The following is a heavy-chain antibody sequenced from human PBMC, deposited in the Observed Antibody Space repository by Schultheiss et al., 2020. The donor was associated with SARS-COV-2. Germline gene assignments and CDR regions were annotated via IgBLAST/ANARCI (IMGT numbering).Heavy chain of an antibody. Sequence: GGSLRLSCAASGFTFSDYYMSWIRQAPGKGLEWVANIKQDGSEKYYVDSVKGRFTISRDNSKNTLYLQMNSLRAEDTAVYYCARDAGTLGYCSSTSCYADSYGMDVWGQGTTVTVSS. J-gene: IGHJ6*02. V-gene: IGHV3-7*01. CDR3: ARDAGTLGYCSSTSCYADSYGMDV. CDR2: IKQDGSEK. D-gene: IGHD2-2*01. CDR1: GFTFSDYY.